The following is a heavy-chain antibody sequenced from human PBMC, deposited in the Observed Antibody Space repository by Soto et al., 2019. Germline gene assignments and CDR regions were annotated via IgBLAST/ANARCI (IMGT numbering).Heavy chain of an antibody. J-gene: IGHJ4*02. CDR2: IIPIFNST. CDR3: AREGRGKKAGYNGLVSLGY. Sequence: SVKVSCKXSPDSLSSHFIHWVRQAPGHGLEWLGRIIPIFNSTKYAQSFQGRVTITADKSTSTASLELSSLRSDDTAVYYCAREGRGKKAGYNGLVSLGYWGQGTLVTVSS. D-gene: IGHD2-2*02. V-gene: IGHV1-69*06. CDR1: PDSLSSHF.